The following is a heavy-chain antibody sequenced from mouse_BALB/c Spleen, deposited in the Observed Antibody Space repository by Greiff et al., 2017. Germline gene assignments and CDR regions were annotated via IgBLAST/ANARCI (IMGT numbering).Heavy chain of an antibody. Sequence: EVNVVESGGGLVQPGGSLKLSCAASGFTFSSYGMSWVRQTPDKRLELVATINSNGGSTYYPDSVKGRFTITRDNAKNTLYLQMSSLKSEDTAMYCCARGPYGYVGYRGQSTTRTGSS. D-gene: IGHD1-1*02. CDR3: ARGPYGYVGY. J-gene: IGHJ2*01. V-gene: IGHV5-6-3*01. CDR2: INSNGGST. CDR1: GFTFSSYG.